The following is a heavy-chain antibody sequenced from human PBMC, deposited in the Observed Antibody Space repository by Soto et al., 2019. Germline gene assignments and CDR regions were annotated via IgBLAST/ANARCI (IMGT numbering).Heavy chain of an antibody. V-gene: IGHV1-69*13. J-gene: IGHJ4*02. CDR1: GGTFSSYA. CDR3: ATVARGYSYGPLDY. CDR2: IIPIFGTA. Sequence: ASVKVSCKASGGTFSSYAISWVREAPGQGLEWMGGIIPIFGTANYAQKFQGRVTITADESTSTAYMELSSLRSEDTAVYYCATVARGYSYGPLDYWGQGTLVTVSS. D-gene: IGHD5-18*01.